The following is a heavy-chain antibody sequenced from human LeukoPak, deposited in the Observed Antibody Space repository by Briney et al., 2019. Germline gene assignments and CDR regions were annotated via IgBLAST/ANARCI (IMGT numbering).Heavy chain of an antibody. CDR3: ARARRSGWDVFYI. CDR1: GCTFNSYW. D-gene: IGHD3-22*01. J-gene: IGHJ3*02. V-gene: IGHV3-74*03. Sequence: PWGSLSLSCAASGCTFNSYWMHWVRQAPGKGLVWGSHINGDDRSTTYADSVKGRFTISRDNAKNTLYLEMNSLRAEDTAVYYCARARRSGWDVFYIWGEGKMVTVSS. CDR2: INGDDRST.